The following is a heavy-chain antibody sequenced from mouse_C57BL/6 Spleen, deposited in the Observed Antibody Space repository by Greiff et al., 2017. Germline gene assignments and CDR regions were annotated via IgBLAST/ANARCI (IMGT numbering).Heavy chain of an antibody. Sequence: VQLQQPGAELVKPGASVKMSCKASGYTFTSYWITWVKQRPGQGLEWIGDIYPGSGSTNYNEKFKGKAALTVDTSSSTAYMQLCSLTSEDSAVYYCARGPKPFAYWGQGTLVTVSA. CDR2: IYPGSGST. D-gene: IGHD1-3*01. CDR1: GYTFTSYW. V-gene: IGHV1-55*01. CDR3: ARGPKPFAY. J-gene: IGHJ3*01.